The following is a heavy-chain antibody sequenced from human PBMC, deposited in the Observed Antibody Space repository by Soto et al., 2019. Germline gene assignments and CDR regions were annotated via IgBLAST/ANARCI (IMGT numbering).Heavy chain of an antibody. D-gene: IGHD3-3*01. J-gene: IGHJ4*02. Sequence: QVQLQESGPGLVKPSETLSLTCTVSGGSISSYYWSWIRQPPGKGLEWIGYIYYSGSTNYNPSLKSRVTISVDTSKNQFSLKLSSVTAADTAVYCCARSPIFGVVIVWGQGTLVTVSS. V-gene: IGHV4-59*01. CDR2: IYYSGST. CDR3: ARSPIFGVVIV. CDR1: GGSISSYY.